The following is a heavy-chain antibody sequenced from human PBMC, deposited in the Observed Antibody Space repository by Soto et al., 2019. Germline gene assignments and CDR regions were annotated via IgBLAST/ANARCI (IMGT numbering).Heavy chain of an antibody. V-gene: IGHV3-30-3*01. CDR2: ISYDGSNK. D-gene: IGHD6-19*01. CDR3: ARDSPGQWILYFDY. Sequence: QVQVVESGGGVVQPGRSLTLSCAASGFTFSSYAMHWVRQAPGKGLEWVAVISYDGSNKYYADSVKGRFTISRDNSKNTLYLQMNSLRAEDTAVYYCARDSPGQWILYFDYWGQGTLVTVSS. CDR1: GFTFSSYA. J-gene: IGHJ4*02.